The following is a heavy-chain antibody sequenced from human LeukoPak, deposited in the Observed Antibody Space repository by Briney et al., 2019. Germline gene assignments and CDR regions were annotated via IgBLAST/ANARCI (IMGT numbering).Heavy chain of an antibody. CDR1: GCTFSSYA. Sequence: TGGSLRLSCAASGCTFSSYAVSWVRQAPGKGLEWVSAISGSGGSTYYADSVKGRFTISRDNSKNTLYLQMNSLRAEDTAVYYCAKNHDSSGYLNWFDPWGQGTLVTVSS. V-gene: IGHV3-23*01. CDR2: ISGSGGST. CDR3: AKNHDSSGYLNWFDP. J-gene: IGHJ5*02. D-gene: IGHD3-22*01.